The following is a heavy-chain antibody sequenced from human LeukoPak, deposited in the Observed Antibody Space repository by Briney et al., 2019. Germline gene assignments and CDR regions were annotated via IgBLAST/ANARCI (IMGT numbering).Heavy chain of an antibody. CDR3: ARYGGYYFDY. J-gene: IGHJ4*02. CDR2: IYYSGTT. V-gene: IGHV4-59*01. D-gene: IGHD4-23*01. CDR1: GGSISGYY. Sequence: SETLSLTCSVSGGSISGYYWSWIRQPPGKGLEGIGYIYYSGTTNYNPSLKSRVTISVDTSKNQFSVNLSSVTAADTAVYYCARYGGYYFDYWGQGTLVIVSS.